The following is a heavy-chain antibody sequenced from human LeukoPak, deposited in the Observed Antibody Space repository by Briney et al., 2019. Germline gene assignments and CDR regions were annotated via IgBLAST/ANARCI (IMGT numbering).Heavy chain of an antibody. D-gene: IGHD6-25*01. V-gene: IGHV4-59*08. CDR3: ARSAIDAFDI. J-gene: IGHJ3*02. Sequence: PSETLSLTCTVSGGSISSYYWTWIRQPPGKGLECIGYIYNSGSTNYNPSLKSRVSISVDTSKNQFSLKLSSVTAADTAVYYCARSAIDAFDIWGQGTMVTVSS. CDR1: GGSISSYY. CDR2: IYNSGST.